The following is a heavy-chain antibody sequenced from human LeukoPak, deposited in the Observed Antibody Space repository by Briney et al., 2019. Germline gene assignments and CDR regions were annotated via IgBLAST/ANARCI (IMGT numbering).Heavy chain of an antibody. Sequence: GGSLRLSCAASGFTFSSYAMSWVRQAPGKGLEWVSAISGSGGSTYYADSVKGRFTISRDNSKNTLYLQMNSLRAEDTAVYYCARYYGDYVSYYFDYWGQGTLVTVSS. J-gene: IGHJ4*02. D-gene: IGHD4-17*01. CDR3: ARYYGDYVSYYFDY. CDR2: ISGSGGST. CDR1: GFTFSSYA. V-gene: IGHV3-23*01.